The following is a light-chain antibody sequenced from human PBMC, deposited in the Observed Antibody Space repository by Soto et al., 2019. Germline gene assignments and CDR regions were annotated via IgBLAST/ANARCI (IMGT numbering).Light chain of an antibody. J-gene: IGKJ3*01. Sequence: EIVLTQSPGTLSLSPGEGATVSCRVSQSINSKSLVWYQRKFGQAHRLLIYNTSSRATGIPDRFSGSGSGTDFTLSISRLEPEDFAVYYWQQYGGAFIIGPGTKVDFK. CDR1: QSINSKS. CDR3: QQYGGAFI. V-gene: IGKV3-20*01. CDR2: NTS.